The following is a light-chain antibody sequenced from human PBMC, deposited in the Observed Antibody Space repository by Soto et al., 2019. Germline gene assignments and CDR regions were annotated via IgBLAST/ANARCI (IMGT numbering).Light chain of an antibody. CDR3: QQYDIWPPYT. Sequence: ELVMTQSPASLSAPPGERVTLSCRASQNIRSSLAWYQQRPGQAPRLLIYDASTRATGIPPRFSGGGSGTEFTVTISSLQSEDFAIYYCQQYDIWPPYTFGQGT. CDR2: DAS. V-gene: IGKV3-15*01. CDR1: QNIRSS. J-gene: IGKJ2*01.